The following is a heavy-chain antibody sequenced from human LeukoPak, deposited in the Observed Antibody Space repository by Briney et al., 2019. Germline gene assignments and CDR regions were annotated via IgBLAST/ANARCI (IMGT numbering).Heavy chain of an antibody. J-gene: IGHJ4*02. D-gene: IGHD6-19*01. CDR3: ARRGAVAGTSFAFDY. Sequence: PSETLSLTCTVSGGSISSSYYWGWIRQPPGKGLEWIGSIYYSGSTYYNPSLKSRVTISVDTSKNQFSLKLSSVTAADTAVYYCARRGAVAGTSFAFDYWGQGTLVTVSS. V-gene: IGHV4-39*01. CDR1: GGSISSSYY. CDR2: IYYSGST.